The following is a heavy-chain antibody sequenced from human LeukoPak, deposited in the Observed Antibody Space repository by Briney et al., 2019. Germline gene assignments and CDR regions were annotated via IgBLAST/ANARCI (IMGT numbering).Heavy chain of an antibody. Sequence: SVKVSCKASGGTFSSYAISWVRQAPGQGLEWMGRIIPILGIANYAQKFQGRVTITADKSTSTAYMELSSLRSEDTAVYYCARGLAAAGLWYFDYWGQGTLVTVSS. CDR3: ARGLAAAGLWYFDY. J-gene: IGHJ4*02. CDR1: GGTFSSYA. CDR2: IIPILGIA. V-gene: IGHV1-69*04. D-gene: IGHD6-13*01.